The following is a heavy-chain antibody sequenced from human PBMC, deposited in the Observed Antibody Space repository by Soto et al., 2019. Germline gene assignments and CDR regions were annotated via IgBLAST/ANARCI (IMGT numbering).Heavy chain of an antibody. CDR3: ATGYSGGNSGTGPYYYHGMDV. CDR2: FDPEDGET. J-gene: IGHJ6*01. Sequence: ASVKVSGKVSGYTLTELSMHWVRQAPGKGLEWMGGFDPEDGETIYAQKFQGRVTMTEDTSTDTAYMELSSLRSEDTAVYYCATGYSGGNSGTGPYYYHGMDVWGQGTTVTV. CDR1: GYTLTELS. D-gene: IGHD2-21*02. V-gene: IGHV1-24*01.